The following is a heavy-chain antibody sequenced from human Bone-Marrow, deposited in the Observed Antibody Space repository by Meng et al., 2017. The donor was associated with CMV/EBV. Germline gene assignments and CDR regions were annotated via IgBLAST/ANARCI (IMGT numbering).Heavy chain of an antibody. V-gene: IGHV1-18*01. CDR3: ARDRCSSTSCPHFDY. D-gene: IGHD2-2*01. Sequence: ASVKVSCKASGYTFTSYGISWVRQAPGQGLEWMGWISAYNGNTNYAQKLQGRVTMTTDTSTSTAYMELRSLRSDDTAVYYCARDRCSSTSCPHFDYWGQGTRVTGSS. CDR2: ISAYNGNT. CDR1: GYTFTSYG. J-gene: IGHJ4*02.